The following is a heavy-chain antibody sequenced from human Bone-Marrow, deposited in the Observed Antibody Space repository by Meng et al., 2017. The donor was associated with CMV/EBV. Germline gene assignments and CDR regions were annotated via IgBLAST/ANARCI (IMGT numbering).Heavy chain of an antibody. D-gene: IGHD5-12*01. CDR3: ARRGMGYPQSAFDI. CDR1: GGTFSSYA. CDR2: IIPILGIA. V-gene: IGHV1-69*10. Sequence: SVKVFCKASGGTFSSYANSWVRQAPGQGLEWMGGIIPILGIANYAQKFQGRVTITADKSTSTAYMELSSLRSEDTAVYYCARRGMGYPQSAFDIWGPGTMVTVSS. J-gene: IGHJ3*02.